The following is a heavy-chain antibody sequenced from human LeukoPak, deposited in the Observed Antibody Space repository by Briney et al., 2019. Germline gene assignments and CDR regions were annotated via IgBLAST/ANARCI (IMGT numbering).Heavy chain of an antibody. CDR2: ISSSSSYI. V-gene: IGHV3-21*06. D-gene: IGHD1/OR15-1a*01. CDR1: GFTFSSYS. CDR3: ARESTKGPHLYWYYDL. Sequence: GGSLRLSCAASGFTFSSYSMNWVRQAPGKGPEWVSSISSSSSYIYYGDSMKGRFTISRDNAKNSLYLQMNSLRAEDTAVYYCARESTKGPHLYWYYDLWGRGTLVTVSS. J-gene: IGHJ2*01.